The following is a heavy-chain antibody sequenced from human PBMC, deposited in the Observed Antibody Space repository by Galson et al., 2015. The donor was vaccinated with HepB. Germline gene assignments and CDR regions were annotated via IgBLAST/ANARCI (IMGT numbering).Heavy chain of an antibody. CDR1: GFTFSNAW. D-gene: IGHD1-7*01. Sequence: SLRLSCAASGFTFSNAWMSWVRQAPGKGLEWVSAISGSGGTTFYVDSVKGRFTISRDNSKNTLYLQMNSLRAEDTAVYYCAKDRGAITGTTYAFDIWGQGTMVTVSS. V-gene: IGHV3-23*01. CDR2: ISGSGGTT. CDR3: AKDRGAITGTTYAFDI. J-gene: IGHJ3*02.